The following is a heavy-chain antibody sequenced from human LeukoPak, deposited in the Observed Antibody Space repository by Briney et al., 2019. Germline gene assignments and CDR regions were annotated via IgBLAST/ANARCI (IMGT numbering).Heavy chain of an antibody. CDR3: AKARYSCGYFDDAFDI. Sequence: PGGSLRLSCAASGFTFDDYAMHWVRQAPGKGLEWVSEISGNSGSIGYADSVKGRVTISRDNAKNSLYLQMNSLRAEDMALYYCAKARYSCGYFDDAFDIWGQGTMVTVSS. CDR2: ISGNSGSI. J-gene: IGHJ3*02. V-gene: IGHV3-9*03. D-gene: IGHD6-19*01. CDR1: GFTFDDYA.